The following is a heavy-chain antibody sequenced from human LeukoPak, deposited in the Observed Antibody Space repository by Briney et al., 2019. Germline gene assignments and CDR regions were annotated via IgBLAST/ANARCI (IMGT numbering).Heavy chain of an antibody. CDR1: GYTFTNYG. Sequence: ASVKVSCKASGYTFTNYGFSWVRQAPGQGLEWMGWISVYNGDTHYAQTLQGRVTLTTDTSTTTAYMELRSLRSADTAVYYCARSPHILTGENLDYWGQGTLLTVSS. J-gene: IGHJ4*02. V-gene: IGHV1-18*01. CDR3: ARSPHILTGENLDY. D-gene: IGHD3-9*01. CDR2: ISVYNGDT.